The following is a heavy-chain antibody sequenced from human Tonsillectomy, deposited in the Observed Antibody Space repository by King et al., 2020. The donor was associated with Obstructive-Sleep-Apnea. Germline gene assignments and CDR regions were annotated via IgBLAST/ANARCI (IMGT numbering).Heavy chain of an antibody. Sequence: VKLVESGGALVQPGRSLRLACAASGFTFDTYGMHWVRQGPGKALEWVSSITSSSASKVYSDSVKGRFTISRDNARSFVYLDLNSLRPEDTAWYFCARGRDPPKYCNGDGSCSAYFDYWGQGTLVTVSS. CDR3: ARGRDPPKYCNGDGSCSAYFDY. CDR2: ITSSSASK. CDR1: GFTFDTYG. V-gene: IGHV3-9*01. D-gene: IGHD2-15*01. J-gene: IGHJ4*02.